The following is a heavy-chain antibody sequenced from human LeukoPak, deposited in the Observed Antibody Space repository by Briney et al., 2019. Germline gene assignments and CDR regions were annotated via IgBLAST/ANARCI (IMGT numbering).Heavy chain of an antibody. D-gene: IGHD3-3*01. Sequence: KPSETLSLTCAVYGGSFSGYYWSWIRQPPGKGLEWIGSIYYSGSTYYNPSLKSRVTISVDTSKNQFSLKLSSVTAADTAVYYCARAPTIFGVVIIDWGQGTLVTVSS. CDR1: GGSFSGYY. J-gene: IGHJ4*02. CDR3: ARAPTIFGVVIID. CDR2: IYYSGST. V-gene: IGHV4-34*01.